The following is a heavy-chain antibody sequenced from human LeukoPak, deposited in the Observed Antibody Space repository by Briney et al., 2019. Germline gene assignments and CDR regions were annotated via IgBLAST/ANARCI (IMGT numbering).Heavy chain of an antibody. CDR1: GYTFTSYY. D-gene: IGHD4-17*01. CDR2: INPSGGST. Sequence: ASVKVSCKASGYTFTSYYMYWVRQAPGQGLEWMGIINPSGGSTSYAQKSQGRVTMTRDTSTSTVYMELSSLRSEDTAVYYCARDRYGDYGDYWGQGTLVTVSS. V-gene: IGHV1-46*01. CDR3: ARDRYGDYGDY. J-gene: IGHJ4*02.